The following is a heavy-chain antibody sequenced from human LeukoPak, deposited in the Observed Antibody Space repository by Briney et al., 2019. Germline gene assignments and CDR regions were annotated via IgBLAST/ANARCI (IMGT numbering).Heavy chain of an antibody. CDR1: GGSITSGSSS. D-gene: IGHD3-10*01. Sequence: SETLSLTCTVSGGSITSGSSSWRWIRQPAGKGLEWVGRVSNSGSTNFNPSLKSRVTISVDTSNNQFSLKLTSVTAADSAVYYCARLLKSTQRGGSGSYYKFSFDYFYMDVWGKGTTVTISS. V-gene: IGHV4-61*02. CDR3: ARLLKSTQRGGSGSYYKFSFDYFYMDV. CDR2: VSNSGST. J-gene: IGHJ6*03.